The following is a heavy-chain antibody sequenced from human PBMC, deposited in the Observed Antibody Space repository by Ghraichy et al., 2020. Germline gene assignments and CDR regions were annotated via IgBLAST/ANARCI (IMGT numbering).Heavy chain of an antibody. Sequence: SETLSLTCAVYGGSFSGYYWSWIRQPPGKGLEWIGEINHSGSTNYNPSLKSRVTISVDTSKNQFSLKLSSVTAADTAVYYCARGHSSGGYWWGQGTLVTVSS. CDR1: GGSFSGYY. CDR3: ARGHSSGGYW. J-gene: IGHJ4*02. D-gene: IGHD6-19*01. V-gene: IGHV4-34*01. CDR2: INHSGST.